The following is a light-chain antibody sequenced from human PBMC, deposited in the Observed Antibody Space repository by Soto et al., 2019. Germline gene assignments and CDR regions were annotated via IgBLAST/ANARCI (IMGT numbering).Light chain of an antibody. Sequence: EIVLTQSPGTLSLSPGERATLSCRASQTVSSTYLAWYQQKPGQAPRLLIYDTSNRATGIPARFSGSGSGTDFTLTISSLEPEDFAVYYCQQRYSWPPITFGQGTRLEIK. J-gene: IGKJ5*01. CDR3: QQRYSWPPIT. CDR1: QTVSSTY. CDR2: DTS. V-gene: IGKV3-11*01.